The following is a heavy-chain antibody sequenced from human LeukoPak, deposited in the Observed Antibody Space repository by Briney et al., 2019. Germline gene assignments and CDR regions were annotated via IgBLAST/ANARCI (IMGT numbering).Heavy chain of an antibody. D-gene: IGHD3-22*01. CDR3: ERVKKTYYYDSSGYYPGKWFDP. CDR2: IYDSGST. Sequence: PSQTLSLTCTVSGGSISSGGYYWSWIRQHPGKGLEWVVYIYDSGSTYYNPSLKSRVTISVDMSKNYFCLKLSFVSAADTAVYYCERVKKTYYYDSSGYYPGKWFDPWGQGTLVTVCS. CDR1: GGSISSGGYY. J-gene: IGHJ5*02. V-gene: IGHV4-31*03.